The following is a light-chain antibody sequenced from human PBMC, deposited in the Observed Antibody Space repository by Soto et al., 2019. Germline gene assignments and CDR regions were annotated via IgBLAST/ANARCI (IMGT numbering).Light chain of an antibody. V-gene: IGLV1-40*01. CDR3: QSYDSSLSGWV. Sequence: QSVLTQSPSVSGAPGQRVNISCTGSSSNIGTNYDVHWYQQFPGRAPKLLIYGNTNRPSGVPDRFSASKSGTSASLAITGLQADDEAEYYCQSYDSSLSGWVFGGGTKLTVL. J-gene: IGLJ3*02. CDR2: GNT. CDR1: SSNIGTNYD.